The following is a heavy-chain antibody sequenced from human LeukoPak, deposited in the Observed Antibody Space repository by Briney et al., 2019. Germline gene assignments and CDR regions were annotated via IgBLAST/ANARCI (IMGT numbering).Heavy chain of an antibody. D-gene: IGHD3-22*01. CDR2: IIPIFGTA. CDR1: GGTFSSYA. V-gene: IGHV1-69*05. J-gene: IGHJ3*02. CDR3: ATGVDSSGYYYNLKGDDAFDI. Sequence: ASVKVSCKASGGTFSSYAISWVRQAPGQGLEWMGGIIPIFGTANYAQKFQGRVTITTDESTSTAYMELSCLRSEDTAVYYCATGVDSSGYYYNLKGDDAFDIWGQGTMVTVSS.